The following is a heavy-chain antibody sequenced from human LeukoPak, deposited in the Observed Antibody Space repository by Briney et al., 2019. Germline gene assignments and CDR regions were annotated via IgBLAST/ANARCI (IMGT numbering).Heavy chain of an antibody. CDR1: GGSISSGGYY. CDR3: ARDARPRYTYYYYYGMDV. CDR2: IYYSGST. D-gene: IGHD1-1*01. V-gene: IGHV4-31*03. J-gene: IGHJ6*02. Sequence: SETLSLTCTVSGGSISSGGYYWSWIRQHPGKGLEWIGYIYYSGSTYYNPSLKSRVTISVDTSKNQFSLKLSSVTAADTAVYYCARDARPRYTYYYYYGMDVWGQGTTVTVSS.